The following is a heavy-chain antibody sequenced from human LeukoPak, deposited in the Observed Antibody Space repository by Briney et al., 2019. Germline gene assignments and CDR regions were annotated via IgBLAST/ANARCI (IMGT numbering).Heavy chain of an antibody. CDR2: IYSGGGT. V-gene: IGHV3-66*01. CDR1: GFTVSSNH. Sequence: GGSLRLSCAASGFTVSSNHMSWVRQAPGKGLGWVSLIYSGGGTYYADSVKGRFTISRDNSKNTLYLQMNSLRAEDTAVYYCARGPISSLAFDYWGQGTLVTVSS. J-gene: IGHJ4*02. CDR3: ARGPISSLAFDY. D-gene: IGHD3-16*02.